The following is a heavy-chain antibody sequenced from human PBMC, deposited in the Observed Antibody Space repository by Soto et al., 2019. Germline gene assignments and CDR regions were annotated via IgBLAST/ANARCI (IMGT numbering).Heavy chain of an antibody. CDR3: ASVSAGSRYYYYYYMDV. CDR1: GYTFTSYD. D-gene: IGHD1-26*01. J-gene: IGHJ6*03. CDR2: MNPNSGNT. Sequence: QVQLVQSGAEVKKPGASVKVSCKASGYTFTSYDINWVRQATGQGLEWMGWMNPNSGNTGYAQKFQGRVTMTRNTSISTAYMELSSLRSADTAVYYCASVSAGSRYYYYYYMDVWGKGTTVTVSS. V-gene: IGHV1-8*01.